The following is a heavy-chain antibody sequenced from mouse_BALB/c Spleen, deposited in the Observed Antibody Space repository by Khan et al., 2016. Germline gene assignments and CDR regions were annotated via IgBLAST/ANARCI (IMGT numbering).Heavy chain of an antibody. CDR3: ARDYYGSIRYYYAMDY. Sequence: EVQLVESGPSLVKPSQTLSLTCSVTGDSITSGYWNWIRKFPGNKLEYMGYISYSGSTYYNPSLKSRISITRDTSKNQYYLQLNSVTTEDTATYYCARDYYGSIRYYYAMDYWGQGTPVTVSS. V-gene: IGHV3-8*02. J-gene: IGHJ4*01. D-gene: IGHD1-1*01. CDR1: GDSITSGY. CDR2: ISYSGST.